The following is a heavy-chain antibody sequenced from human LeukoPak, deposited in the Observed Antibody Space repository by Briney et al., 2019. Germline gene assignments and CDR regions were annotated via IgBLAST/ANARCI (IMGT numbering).Heavy chain of an antibody. V-gene: IGHV4-39*01. Sequence: SETLSLTCTVSGGSISSSSYYWGWIRQPPGKGLEWIGSIYYSGSTYYNPSLKSRVTISVDTSKNQFSLKLSSVTAADTAVYYCARQRNYYDSSGYYYAIDYWGQGTLVTVPS. CDR3: ARQRNYYDSSGYYYAIDY. J-gene: IGHJ4*02. CDR2: IYYSGST. CDR1: GGSISSSSYY. D-gene: IGHD3-22*01.